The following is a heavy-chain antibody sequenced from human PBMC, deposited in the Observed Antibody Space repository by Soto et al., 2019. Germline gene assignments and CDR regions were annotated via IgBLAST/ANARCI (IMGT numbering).Heavy chain of an antibody. Sequence: QLQLQESGPGLVKPSETLSLTCTVSGDSISSGSYYWGWIRQPPGKGLEWIGSISNGGSTYYNPSLKSRVTKSVDTSKNQFSLKLSSVTAAATAVYYCARQTRRIVGDYFDPWGQGTLVTVSS. CDR2: ISNGGST. CDR1: GDSISSGSYY. V-gene: IGHV4-39*01. J-gene: IGHJ5*02. D-gene: IGHD1-26*01. CDR3: ARQTRRIVGDYFDP.